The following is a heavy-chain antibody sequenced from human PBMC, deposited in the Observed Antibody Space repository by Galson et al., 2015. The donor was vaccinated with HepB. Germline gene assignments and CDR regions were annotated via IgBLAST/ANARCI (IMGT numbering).Heavy chain of an antibody. Sequence: PALVKPTQTLTLTCTSSGFSLRSGGVAVGWIRQPPGKALEWLALIYWDADERYSPSLKSRLTITKGTSKNQVVLTMTNMDPVDTATYYCAHSPVGAATHYFEYWGQGTLVTVSS. J-gene: IGHJ4*02. CDR2: IYWDADE. D-gene: IGHD1-26*01. CDR1: GFSLRSGGVA. V-gene: IGHV2-5*02. CDR3: AHSPVGAATHYFEY.